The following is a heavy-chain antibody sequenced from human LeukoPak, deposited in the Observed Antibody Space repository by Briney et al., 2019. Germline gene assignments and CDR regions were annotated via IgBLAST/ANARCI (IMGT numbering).Heavy chain of an antibody. CDR2: INPSGGST. J-gene: IGHJ3*02. CDR3: ARAMAAADAFDI. Sequence: ASVKVSCKASGYTFTSYYMHWVRQAPGQGLELMGIINPSGGSTSYAQKFQGRVTMTRDTSASTVYMELSSLRSEDTAVYYCARAMAAADAFDIWGQGTMVTVSS. D-gene: IGHD6-13*01. CDR1: GYTFTSYY. V-gene: IGHV1-46*03.